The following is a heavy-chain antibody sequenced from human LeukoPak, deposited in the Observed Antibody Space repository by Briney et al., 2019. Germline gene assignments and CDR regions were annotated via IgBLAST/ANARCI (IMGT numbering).Heavy chain of an antibody. D-gene: IGHD5-12*01. CDR3: ARGGFSHGFDV. Sequence: GGSLRLSCAASGFTFSSYAMHWVRQAPGKGLEWVAVISYDGSNKYYADSVKGRFTISRDNAKNTLFLQMNSLRAEDTAVYFCARGGFSHGFDVWGQGTVVTVSS. V-gene: IGHV3-30-3*01. CDR1: GFTFSSYA. J-gene: IGHJ3*01. CDR2: ISYDGSNK.